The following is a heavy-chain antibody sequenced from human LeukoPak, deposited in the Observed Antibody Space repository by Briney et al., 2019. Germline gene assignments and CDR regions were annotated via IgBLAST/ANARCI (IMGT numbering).Heavy chain of an antibody. CDR2: ISSSSSYI. Sequence: GGSLRLSCAASGFTFSSYSMNCVRQAPGKGLEWVSSISSSSSYIYYADSVKGRFTISRDNAKNSLYLQMNSLRAEDTAVYYCARVSVTPYYYGMDVWGQGTTVTVSS. CDR3: ARVSVTPYYYGMDV. V-gene: IGHV3-21*01. CDR1: GFTFSSYS. D-gene: IGHD5-18*01. J-gene: IGHJ6*02.